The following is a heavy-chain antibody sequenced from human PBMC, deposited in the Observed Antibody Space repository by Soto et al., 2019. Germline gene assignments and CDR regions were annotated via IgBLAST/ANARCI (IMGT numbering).Heavy chain of an antibody. V-gene: IGHV5-51*01. Sequence: GESLKISCKGSGYSFTSYWIGWVRQMPGKGLEWMGIIYPGDSDTRYSPSFQGQVTISADKSISTAYLQWSSLKASDTAMYYCARRWVRGYFRRTGCFRYVRAVWAQGTSVPVSS. CDR1: GYSFTSYW. J-gene: IGHJ6*02. D-gene: IGHD2-2*01. CDR2: IYPGDSDT. CDR3: ARRWVRGYFRRTGCFRYVRAV.